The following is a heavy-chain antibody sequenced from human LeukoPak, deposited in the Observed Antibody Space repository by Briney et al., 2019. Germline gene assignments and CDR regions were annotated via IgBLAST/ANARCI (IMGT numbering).Heavy chain of an antibody. J-gene: IGHJ4*02. V-gene: IGHV3-74*01. Sequence: GGSLRLSCAASGFTFSSYWMHWVRQTPGKGLVWVSRINSDGSSTRYADSVRGRFAISRDNAKNTLYLQMNSLRAEDTAVYYCASPFYYGSGGHPFDYWGQGTLVTVSS. D-gene: IGHD3-22*01. CDR3: ASPFYYGSGGHPFDY. CDR1: GFTFSSYW. CDR2: INSDGSST.